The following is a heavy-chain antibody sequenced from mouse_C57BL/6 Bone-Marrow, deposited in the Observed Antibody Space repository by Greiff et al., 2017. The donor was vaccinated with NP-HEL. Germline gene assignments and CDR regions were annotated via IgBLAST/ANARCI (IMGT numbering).Heavy chain of an antibody. V-gene: IGHV1-15*01. Sequence: QVQLQQSGAELVRPGASVTLSCKASGYTFTDYEMHWVKQTPVHGLEWIGAIDPETGGTAYNQKFKGKAILTADKSSSTAYMELRSLTSEDSAVYYCTRYNHITTVPFAYWGQGTLVTVSA. CDR1: GYTFTDYE. J-gene: IGHJ3*01. D-gene: IGHD1-1*01. CDR3: TRYNHITTVPFAY. CDR2: IDPETGGT.